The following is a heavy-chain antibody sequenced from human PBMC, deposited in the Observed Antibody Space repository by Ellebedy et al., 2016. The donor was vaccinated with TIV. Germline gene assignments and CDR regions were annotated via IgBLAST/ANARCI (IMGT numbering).Heavy chain of an antibody. D-gene: IGHD6-13*01. Sequence: GGSLRLSCAASGFTFSSYGMHWVRQAPGRGLEWVAFIRYDGSNKYYADSVKGRFTISRDNSKNTLFLQMNSLRAEDTAVNYCAKDAIAAAGTGLYYGMDVWGQGTTVIVSS. J-gene: IGHJ6*02. V-gene: IGHV3-30*02. CDR1: GFTFSSYG. CDR3: AKDAIAAAGTGLYYGMDV. CDR2: IRYDGSNK.